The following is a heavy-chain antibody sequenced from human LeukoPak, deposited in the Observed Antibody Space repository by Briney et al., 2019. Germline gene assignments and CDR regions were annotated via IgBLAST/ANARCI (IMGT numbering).Heavy chain of an antibody. J-gene: IGHJ4*02. D-gene: IGHD6-19*01. V-gene: IGHV3-53*01. CDR3: ATGYSSDFYFFDY. Sequence: GGSLRLSCAASEFIVSNNYMSWVRQAPGKGLEWVSVIYSGGNTYYADSVKGRFTISRDNSKNTVYLQMNSLRAEDTAVYYCATGYSSDFYFFDYWGQGTLVTVSS. CDR2: IYSGGNT. CDR1: EFIVSNNY.